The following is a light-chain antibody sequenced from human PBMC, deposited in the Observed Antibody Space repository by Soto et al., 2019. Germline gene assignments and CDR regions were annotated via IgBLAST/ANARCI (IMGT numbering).Light chain of an antibody. J-gene: IGKJ1*01. CDR3: QQSYSTHWT. CDR1: QSISSY. V-gene: IGKV1-39*01. Sequence: IQMTQSPSSLSASVGDRVTITCRASQSISSYLNWYQQKPGKAPKLLIYAASSLQSGVPSRFSGSGSGTDFTLTISSLQPEDFATYYCQQSYSTHWTFGQGTKV. CDR2: AAS.